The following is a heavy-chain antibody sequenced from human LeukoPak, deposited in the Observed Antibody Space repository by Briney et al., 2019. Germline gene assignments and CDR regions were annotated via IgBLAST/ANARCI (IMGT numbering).Heavy chain of an antibody. CDR1: GGSISSYY. CDR3: ARDGGYSGYDYLAVGYHFDY. D-gene: IGHD5-12*01. J-gene: IGHJ4*02. V-gene: IGHV4-4*07. CDR2: IYTSGST. Sequence: SETLSLTCTVSGGSISSYYWSWIRQPAGKGLEWIGRIYTSGSTNYNPSLKSRVTMSVDTSKNQFSLKLSSVTAADTAVYYCARDGGYSGYDYLAVGYHFDYWGQGTLVTVSS.